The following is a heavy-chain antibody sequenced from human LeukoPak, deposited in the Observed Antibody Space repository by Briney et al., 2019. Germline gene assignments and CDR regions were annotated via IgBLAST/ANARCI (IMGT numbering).Heavy chain of an antibody. CDR3: ARRYFDY. J-gene: IGHJ4*02. CDR1: GFTVSSNY. CDR2: IGQDGSEK. Sequence: PGGSLRLSCAASGFTVSSNYMSWVRQAPGKGLEWVANIGQDGSEKYYVDSVKGRFTISRDNAKNAPYLQMNSVRDEDTAMYYCARRYFDYWGQGTLVTVSS. V-gene: IGHV3-7*03.